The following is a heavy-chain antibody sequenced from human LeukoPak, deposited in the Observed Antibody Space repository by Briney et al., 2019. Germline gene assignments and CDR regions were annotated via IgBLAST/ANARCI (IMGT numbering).Heavy chain of an antibody. V-gene: IGHV3-23*01. CDR1: GFTFSSYG. CDR2: ISGSGGST. J-gene: IGHJ4*02. CDR3: ANGYFDWLFYDY. Sequence: GGTLGLSCAASGFTFSSYGMSWVRQAPGKGLEWVSAISGSGGSTYYADSVKGRFTISRDNSKNTLYLQMNSLRAEDTAVYYCANGYFDWLFYDYWGQGTLVTVSS. D-gene: IGHD3-9*01.